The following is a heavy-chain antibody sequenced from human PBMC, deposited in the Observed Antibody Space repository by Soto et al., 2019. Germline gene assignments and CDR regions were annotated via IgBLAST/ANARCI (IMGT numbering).Heavy chain of an antibody. CDR3: VRGYCTTTPCSGDFQH. CDR2: IHPSGDT. V-gene: IGHV1-46*01. Sequence: ASVKVSCKASGYKFTAYLVHLVRQAPGQGLEWMGMIHPSGDTGYGQKFRGRVTMTIDTSTTTAYMELRNLTSEDTAIYFSVRGYCTTTPCSGDFQHWGQGTLVTVPQ. J-gene: IGHJ1*01. CDR1: GYKFTAYL. D-gene: IGHD2-8*01.